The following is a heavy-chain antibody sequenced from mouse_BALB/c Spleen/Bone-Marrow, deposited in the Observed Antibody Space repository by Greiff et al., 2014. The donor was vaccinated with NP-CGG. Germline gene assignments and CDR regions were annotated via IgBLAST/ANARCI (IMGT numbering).Heavy chain of an antibody. V-gene: IGHV5-4*02. CDR2: ISDGGTYT. CDR1: GFTFSDFY. Sequence: VQLKESGGGLVKPGGSLKLSCAASGFTFSDFYMFWFCQTPEKRLEWVATISDGGTYTYYPDSVKGRFTISRDNAKNNLYLQMSSLKSEDTAIYYCARSGERYGAMDYWGQGTSVTVSS. J-gene: IGHJ4*01. CDR3: ARSGERYGAMDY. D-gene: IGHD1-1*02.